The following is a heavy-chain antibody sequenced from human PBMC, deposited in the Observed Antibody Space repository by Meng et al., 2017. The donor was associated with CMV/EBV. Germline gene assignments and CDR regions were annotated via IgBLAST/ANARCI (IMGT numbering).Heavy chain of an antibody. J-gene: IGHJ4*02. CDR1: GFTFSTYG. D-gene: IGHD6-13*01. CDR3: ARGSTDDNSWYYY. Sequence: GESLKISCAASGFTFSTYGMHWVRQAPGKGLEWVAFVQYDGINKYYADSVKGRFTLSRDNSKNTLSLQMNSLRAEDTAVYYCARGSTDDNSWYYYWGQGTLVTVSS. V-gene: IGHV3-30*02. CDR2: VQYDGINK.